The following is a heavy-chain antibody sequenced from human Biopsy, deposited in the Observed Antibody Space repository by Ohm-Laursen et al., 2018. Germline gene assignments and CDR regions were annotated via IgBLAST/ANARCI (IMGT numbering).Heavy chain of an antibody. V-gene: IGHV1-18*01. CDR2: IWPLNGDT. CDR3: ASGDVTFGELIVSLDS. D-gene: IGHD3-16*02. Sequence: ASVKVSCKASGYTFISFSINWVRQAPGQGLEWVGWIWPLNGDTKYGQKFQDRVTMTTDTSTSTVYMELTSLRSDDTAVYYCASGDVTFGELIVSLDSWGQGPLVPVSS. J-gene: IGHJ4*02. CDR1: GYTFISFS.